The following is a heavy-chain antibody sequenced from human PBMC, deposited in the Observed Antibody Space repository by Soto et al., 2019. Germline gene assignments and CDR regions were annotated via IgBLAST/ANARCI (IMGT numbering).Heavy chain of an antibody. CDR2: INHSGST. V-gene: IGHV4-34*01. CDR1: GGSFSGYY. CDR3: ARGGADCSSTSCYVAGHLQDY. J-gene: IGHJ4*02. Sequence: QVQLQQWGAGLLKPSETLSLTCAVYGGSFSGYYWSWIRQPPGKGLEWIGEINHSGSTNYNPALRVQVTRPVDTSKXLFXLXLSSVPAADTAGHYCARGGADCSSTSCYVAGHLQDYWGQGTLVTVSS. D-gene: IGHD2-2*01.